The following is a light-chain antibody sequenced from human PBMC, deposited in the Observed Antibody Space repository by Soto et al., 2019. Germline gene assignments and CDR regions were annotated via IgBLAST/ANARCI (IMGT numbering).Light chain of an antibody. CDR1: QSISSW. J-gene: IGKJ1*01. CDR2: DAS. CDR3: QQYNSYSKWA. V-gene: IGKV1-5*01. Sequence: DIQMTQSRSTVSVSVGDRVTITCRASQSISSWLAWYQQKPGKAPKLLIYDASSLESGVPSRFSGSGSGTEFTLTISSLQPDDFATYYCQQYNSYSKWAFGQGTKVDIK.